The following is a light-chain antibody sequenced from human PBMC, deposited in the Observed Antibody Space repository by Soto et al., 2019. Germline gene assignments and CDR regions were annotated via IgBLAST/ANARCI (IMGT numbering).Light chain of an antibody. CDR1: QSVSSY. CDR3: QQRSNSGIT. J-gene: IGKJ3*01. Sequence: EIVLTQSPATLSLSPGERATLSCRASQSVSSYLAWYQQKPGQAPRLLIYDASNRATGIPARFSGSGSGTDFTLTISSLEPEDFAVYYCQQRSNSGITFCPGTKVDIK. CDR2: DAS. V-gene: IGKV3-11*01.